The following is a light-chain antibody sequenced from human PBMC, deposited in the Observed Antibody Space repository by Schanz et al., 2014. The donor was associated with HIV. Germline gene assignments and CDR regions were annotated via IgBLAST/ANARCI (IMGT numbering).Light chain of an antibody. Sequence: QSVLTQPPSASGTPGQRVTISCSGGTSNVGGNTVHWYQQLPGTAPKLLIYSNSRRPSGVPDRFSGSKSGTSASLAISGLQAEDEGDYYCQSYDASLSVHYVFGSGTKLTVL. CDR1: TSNVGGNT. CDR2: SNS. V-gene: IGLV1-44*01. J-gene: IGLJ1*01. CDR3: QSYDASLSVHYV.